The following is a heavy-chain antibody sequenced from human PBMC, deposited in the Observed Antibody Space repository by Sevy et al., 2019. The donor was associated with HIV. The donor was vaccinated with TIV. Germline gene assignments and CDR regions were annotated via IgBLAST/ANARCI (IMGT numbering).Heavy chain of an antibody. CDR2: ISYDGSYK. CDR1: GFTFSSHG. J-gene: IGHJ4*02. D-gene: IGHD6-13*01. Sequence: GGSLRLSCAASGFTFSSHGMPWVRQAPGKGLEWVAVISYDGSYKYYGDSVKGRFTISRDDSKNTLYLQMNSLRPEDAAVYCCAGVSGYSSNLYPAYWGQGTLVTVSS. CDR3: AGVSGYSSNLYPAY. V-gene: IGHV3-30*03.